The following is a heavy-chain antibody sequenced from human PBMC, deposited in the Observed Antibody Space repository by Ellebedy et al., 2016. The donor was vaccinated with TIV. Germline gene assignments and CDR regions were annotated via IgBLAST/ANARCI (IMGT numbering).Heavy chain of an antibody. CDR3: ARGTSNWFDA. Sequence: AASVKVSCKSSGYSFTSYPTHWARQAPGQSLEWMGWINTVNDNTRHLQKFQGRVAFTRDSSAGVAYMELSSLTSDDTALYFCARGTSNWFDAWGQGTLVTVSS. J-gene: IGHJ5*02. V-gene: IGHV1-3*04. CDR1: GYSFTSYP. CDR2: INTVNDNT.